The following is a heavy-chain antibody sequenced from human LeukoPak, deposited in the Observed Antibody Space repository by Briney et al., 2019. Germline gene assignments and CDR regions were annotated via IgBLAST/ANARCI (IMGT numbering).Heavy chain of an antibody. Sequence: SETLSLTCAVYGGSFTDYYWSWIRQTPGKGLEWIGEVNHSGTNNYNPSLKSRVTISVDKSKNQFSLKVTSVTAADTALYYCARAYNGYDYPWGQGTLVTVSS. CDR2: VNHSGTN. CDR1: GGSFTDYY. D-gene: IGHD5-12*01. V-gene: IGHV4-34*01. CDR3: ARAYNGYDYP. J-gene: IGHJ5*02.